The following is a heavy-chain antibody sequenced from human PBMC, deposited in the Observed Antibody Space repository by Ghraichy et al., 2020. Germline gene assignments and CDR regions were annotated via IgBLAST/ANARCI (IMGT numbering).Heavy chain of an antibody. J-gene: IGHJ4*02. CDR3: AKDIWRVVAGGGYFDY. CDR1: GFTFDDYA. Sequence: GGSLRLSCAASGFTFDDYAMHWVRQAPGQGLEWLSGIDWNSGSIAYAGSVKGRFTISRDNAKNSLYLQMNSLRAEDTAFYYCAKDIWRVVAGGGYFDYWGQGTLVTASS. D-gene: IGHD6-19*01. CDR2: IDWNSGSI. V-gene: IGHV3-9*01.